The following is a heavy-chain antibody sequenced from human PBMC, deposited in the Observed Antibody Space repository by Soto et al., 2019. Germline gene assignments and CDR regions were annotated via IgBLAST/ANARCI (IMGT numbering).Heavy chain of an antibody. J-gene: IGHJ6*02. D-gene: IGHD1-26*01. V-gene: IGHV1-2*04. CDR1: GYTFTGYY. CDR3: ARSRIEGGYYYYYDMDV. Sequence: GASVKVSCKASGYTFTGYYMHWVRQAPGQGLEWMGWINPNSGGTNYAQKFQGWVTMTRDTSISTAYMELSRLRSDDTAVYYCARSRIEGGYYYYYDMDVWGQGTTVTVSS. CDR2: INPNSGGT.